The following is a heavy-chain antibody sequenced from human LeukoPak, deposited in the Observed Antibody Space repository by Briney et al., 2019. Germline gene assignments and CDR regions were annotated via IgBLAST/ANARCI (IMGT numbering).Heavy chain of an antibody. CDR3: ARHPDPLLWFGPFDP. CDR1: GYSFTSYW. J-gene: IGHJ5*02. Sequence: GESLKISCKGSGYSFTSYWIGWVRQMPGKGLEWMGIIYPGDSDTRYSPSFQGQVTISADKSISTAYLQWSSLKASDTAMYYCARHPDPLLWFGPFDPWGQGTLVTVSS. V-gene: IGHV5-51*01. CDR2: IYPGDSDT. D-gene: IGHD3-10*01.